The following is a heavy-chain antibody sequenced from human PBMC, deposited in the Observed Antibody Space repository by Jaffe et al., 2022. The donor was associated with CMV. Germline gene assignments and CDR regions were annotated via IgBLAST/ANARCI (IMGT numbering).Heavy chain of an antibody. J-gene: IGHJ4*02. CDR2: IRRTVYGGST. D-gene: IGHD2-15*01. CDR1: GFTFDDYA. Sequence: EVHLVESGGDSVQPGRSLRLSCATSGFTFDDYAMSWVRQAPGKGLEWVGAIRRTVYGGSTEYAASVKGRFIISRDDSASIVYLQMNSLKTDDTAMYYCSREYCSGGGCYPFDYWGQGTLVTVSS. CDR3: SREYCSGGGCYPFDY. V-gene: IGHV3-49*04.